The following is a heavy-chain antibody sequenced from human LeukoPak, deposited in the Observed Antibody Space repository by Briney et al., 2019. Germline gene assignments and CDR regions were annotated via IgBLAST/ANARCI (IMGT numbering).Heavy chain of an antibody. D-gene: IGHD6-13*01. CDR3: ARQRGGSSWLYYFDY. V-gene: IGHV3-48*01. CDR2: ISSSSSTI. Sequence: GGSLRLSCAASGFTFSSYSMNWVRQAPGKGLEWVSYISSSSSTIYYADSVKGRFTISRDNAKNSLYLQMNSLRAEDTALYYCARQRGGSSWLYYFDYWGQGTLVTVSS. J-gene: IGHJ4*02. CDR1: GFTFSSYS.